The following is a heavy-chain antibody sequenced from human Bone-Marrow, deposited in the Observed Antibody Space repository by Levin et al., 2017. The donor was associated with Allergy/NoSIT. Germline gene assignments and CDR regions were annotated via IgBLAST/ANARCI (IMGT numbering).Heavy chain of an antibody. CDR2: ISSGSNYI. Sequence: GGSLRLSCAASGFTFSSSTMKWVRQAPGKGLEWVSSISSGSNYIYYADSVKGRFTISRDNAQNSVYLQMNSLRAEDAAVYYCTRGDDYGDYGGWFDPWGQGIQVTVSS. J-gene: IGHJ5*02. CDR1: GFTFSSST. D-gene: IGHD4-17*01. CDR3: TRGDDYGDYGGWFDP. V-gene: IGHV3-21*01.